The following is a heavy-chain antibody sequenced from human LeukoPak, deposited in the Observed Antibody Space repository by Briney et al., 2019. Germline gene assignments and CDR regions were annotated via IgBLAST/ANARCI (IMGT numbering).Heavy chain of an antibody. CDR3: ARLDRADYSTSPVPYYNYYMNA. Sequence: PSETLSLTXAVYGGSFSGYYWSWIRQPPGKGLEWTGEINHSGNIDYNPSLKSRVTISEDTSKNQFSLKLSSVTAADTAVYYCARLDRADYSTSPVPYYNYYMNAWDKGTTVIVSS. D-gene: IGHD6-13*01. CDR2: INHSGNI. CDR1: GGSFSGYY. V-gene: IGHV4-34*01. J-gene: IGHJ6*03.